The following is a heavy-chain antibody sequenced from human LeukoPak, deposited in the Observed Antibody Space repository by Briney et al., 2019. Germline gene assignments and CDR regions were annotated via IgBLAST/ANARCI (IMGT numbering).Heavy chain of an antibody. Sequence: GGSLRLSCAASGFTFSSSAMHWVRQAPDKGLEWVAVISYDGSNKYYADSVKGRITISRDNSKNTLYLQMNSLRADDTAVYYCARDRDSSGWYEGFDYWGQGTLVTVSS. CDR1: GFTFSSSA. CDR2: ISYDGSNK. V-gene: IGHV3-30-3*01. J-gene: IGHJ4*02. CDR3: ARDRDSSGWYEGFDY. D-gene: IGHD6-19*01.